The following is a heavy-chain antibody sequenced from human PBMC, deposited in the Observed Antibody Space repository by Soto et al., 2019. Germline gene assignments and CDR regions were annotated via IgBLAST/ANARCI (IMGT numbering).Heavy chain of an antibody. D-gene: IGHD3-10*01. CDR2: VLHDGNNK. V-gene: IGHV3-30-3*01. CDR1: GFTYSDYI. J-gene: IGHJ4*02. CDR3: ARDDEDGSYCDLGY. Sequence: QVQLVESGGGVAQPGRSLRLSCAASGFTYSDYIMHWVRQAPGAGLEWVAMVLHDGNNKYYADSVKGRFTISRDNSKNTLYLQMNSLRTQDTAMYYCARDDEDGSYCDLGYWGQGTLVTVSS.